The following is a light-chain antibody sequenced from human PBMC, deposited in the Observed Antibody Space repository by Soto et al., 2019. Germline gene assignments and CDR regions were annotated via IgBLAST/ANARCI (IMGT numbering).Light chain of an antibody. J-gene: IGLJ1*01. CDR1: SSDVGNYKY. CDR3: RSYTSSGTYV. Sequence: QSVLTQPASVSGSPGQSITISCTGTSSDVGNYKYVSWYQQHPGKAPKLIIYEVSNRPSGVSDRFSGSKSGNTASLTISGLQAEDETDYYCRSYTSSGTYVFGTGTKLTVL. CDR2: EVS. V-gene: IGLV2-14*01.